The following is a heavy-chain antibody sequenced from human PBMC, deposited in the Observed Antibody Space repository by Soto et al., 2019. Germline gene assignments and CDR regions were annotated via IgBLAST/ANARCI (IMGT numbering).Heavy chain of an antibody. Sequence: PGGSLRLSCAASGFTFSNARMSWVRQAPGKGLEWVGRIKIKTDGGTTDYAAPVKGRFTISRDDSKNTLYLQMNSLKTEDTAVYYCTTPNMTQANWGQGTLVTVS. J-gene: IGHJ4*02. CDR1: GFTFSNAR. CDR3: TTPNMTQAN. V-gene: IGHV3-15*01. CDR2: IKIKTDGGTT.